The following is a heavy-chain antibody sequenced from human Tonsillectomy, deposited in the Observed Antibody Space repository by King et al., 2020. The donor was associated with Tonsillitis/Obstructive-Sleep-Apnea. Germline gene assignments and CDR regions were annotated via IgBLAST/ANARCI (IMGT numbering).Heavy chain of an antibody. V-gene: IGHV3-48*03. CDR2: ISSSGSTI. CDR1: GFTFSNYE. CDR3: ASVYDFWSGYPNPPTGYYMDV. J-gene: IGHJ6*03. Sequence: VQLVESGGGLVQPGGSLRLSCAASGFTFSNYEMNWVRQAPGKGLEWVSYISSSGSTIYYADSVKGRFTISRDNAKNSLYLQMNSLRAEDTAVYYCASVYDFWSGYPNPPTGYYMDVWGKGTTVTVSS. D-gene: IGHD3-3*01.